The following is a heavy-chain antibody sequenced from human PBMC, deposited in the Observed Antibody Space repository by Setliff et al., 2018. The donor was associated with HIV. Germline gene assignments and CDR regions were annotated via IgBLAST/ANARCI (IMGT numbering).Heavy chain of an antibody. D-gene: IGHD3-22*01. Sequence: SETLSLTCTVYGASISNSNSYWGWIRQPPGKRLEWLGSVYQSGSTSYNPSLSSRLTISVDPSKNQVSLRLSSVTAADTAVYYCVRGGTMTVVAYYKAYYAMDVWGQGTTVTVSS. CDR2: VYQSGST. CDR3: VRGGTMTVVAYYKAYYAMDV. CDR1: GASISNSNSY. V-gene: IGHV4-39*02. J-gene: IGHJ6*02.